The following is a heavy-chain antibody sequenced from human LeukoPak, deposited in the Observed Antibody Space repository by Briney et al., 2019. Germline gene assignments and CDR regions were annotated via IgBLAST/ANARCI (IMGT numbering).Heavy chain of an antibody. V-gene: IGHV3-30*03. D-gene: IGHD3-10*01. Sequence: GRSLRLSCAASGFTFSSYGMHWVRQAPGKGLEWVAVISYEGSNKYYADSVKGRFTISRDNSKNTLFLQMNSLRAEDTAAYYCAREITMVRGVTHDAFDIWGQGTMVTVSS. CDR2: ISYEGSNK. CDR1: GFTFSSYG. CDR3: AREITMVRGVTHDAFDI. J-gene: IGHJ3*02.